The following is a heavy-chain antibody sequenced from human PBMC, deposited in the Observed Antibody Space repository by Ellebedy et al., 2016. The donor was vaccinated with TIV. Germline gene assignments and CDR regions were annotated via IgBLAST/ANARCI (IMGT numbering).Heavy chain of an antibody. CDR1: GGSISSSSYY. CDR3: ARMVRGLSGFDY. V-gene: IGHV4-39*07. J-gene: IGHJ4*02. Sequence: SETLSLTCTVSGGSISSSSYYWGWIRQPPGKGLEWIGSIYYSGCTYYNPSLKSRVTISVDTSKNQFSLNLSSVTAADTAVYYCARMVRGLSGFDYWGQGTLVTVSS. CDR2: IYYSGCT. D-gene: IGHD3-10*01.